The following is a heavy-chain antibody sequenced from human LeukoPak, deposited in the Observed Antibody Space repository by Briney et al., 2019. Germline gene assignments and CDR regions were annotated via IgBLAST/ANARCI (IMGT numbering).Heavy chain of an antibody. CDR1: GGSISNYY. D-gene: IGHD5-24*01. V-gene: IGHV4-59*01. J-gene: IGHJ4*02. CDR3: ARGAMATTPFFDY. Sequence: SETLSLTCPVSGGSISNYYYWTWIRQPPGKGLEWIGYVYYTGSTNFNPSLKSRVTMSLDTSRNQFSLKLTSLTAADTAVYYCARGAMATTPFFDYWGQGTLVTVSS. CDR2: VYYTGST.